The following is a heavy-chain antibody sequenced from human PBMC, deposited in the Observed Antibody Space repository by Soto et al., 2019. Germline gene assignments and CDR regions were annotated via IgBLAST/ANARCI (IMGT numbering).Heavy chain of an antibody. CDR3: ARDLVDYYDSSGYDQFDY. V-gene: IGHV1-18*01. Sequence: ASVKVSCKASGYTFTSYGISWVRQAPGQGLEWMGWISAYNGNTNYAQKLQGRVTMTTDTSTSTAYMELRSLRSDDTAVYYCARDLVDYYDSSGYDQFDYWGQGTLVTVSS. D-gene: IGHD3-22*01. J-gene: IGHJ4*02. CDR1: GYTFTSYG. CDR2: ISAYNGNT.